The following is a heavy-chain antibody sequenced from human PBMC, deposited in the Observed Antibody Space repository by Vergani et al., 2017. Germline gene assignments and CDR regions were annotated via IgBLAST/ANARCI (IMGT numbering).Heavy chain of an antibody. Sequence: QVQLVESGGGLVKPGGSLRLSCAASGFTFSDYYMSWIRQAPGKGLEWVSYISSSSSYTNYADSVKGRFTISRDNAKNSLYLQMNSLRAEDTAVYYCARDRETGNNFDYWGQGTLVTVSS. CDR2: ISSSSSYT. D-gene: IGHD1-1*01. CDR1: GFTFSDYY. V-gene: IGHV3-11*06. CDR3: ARDRETGNNFDY. J-gene: IGHJ4*02.